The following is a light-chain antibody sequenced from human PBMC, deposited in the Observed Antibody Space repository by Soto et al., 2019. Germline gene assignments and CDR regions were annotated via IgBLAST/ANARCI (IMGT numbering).Light chain of an antibody. J-gene: IGKJ1*01. Sequence: DIVMTQSPDSLAVSLGERATINCKSSQSVLYSSNNKNYLAWYQQKPGQPPKLLISWASTRESGVPDRFSGSGSGTDFTLSISSLQAEDVAVYYCQQHYSTPQTFGQGTKVEIK. CDR2: WAS. V-gene: IGKV4-1*01. CDR3: QQHYSTPQT. CDR1: QSVLYSSNNKNY.